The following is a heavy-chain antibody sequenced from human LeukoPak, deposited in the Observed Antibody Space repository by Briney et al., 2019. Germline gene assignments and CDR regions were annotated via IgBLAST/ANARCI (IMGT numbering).Heavy chain of an antibody. Sequence: GGSLRLSCTASGFTFGDYAMSWFRQAPGKGLEWVGVIRSKAYGGTTEYAASVKGRFTISRDDSKSIAYLQMNSLKTEDTAVYYCTRDRYDFWSGYSLLWGQGTLVTVSS. CDR2: IRSKAYGGTT. CDR3: TRDRYDFWSGYSLL. V-gene: IGHV3-49*03. CDR1: GFTFGDYA. J-gene: IGHJ4*02. D-gene: IGHD3-3*01.